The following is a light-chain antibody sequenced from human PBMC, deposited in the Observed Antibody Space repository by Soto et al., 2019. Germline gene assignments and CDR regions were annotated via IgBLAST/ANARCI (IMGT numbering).Light chain of an antibody. CDR1: QSISSW. V-gene: IGKV1-5*03. CDR3: QQYKSYPT. CDR2: KAS. Sequence: DIQMTQSPSTLSASVGDRVTITCRPSQSISSWLAWYQQKPGKAPKLLIYKASSLERGVPSRFGGSGSGTELTLTISGVQPDDCATYYCQQYKSYPTFGQGTNVEIK. J-gene: IGKJ1*01.